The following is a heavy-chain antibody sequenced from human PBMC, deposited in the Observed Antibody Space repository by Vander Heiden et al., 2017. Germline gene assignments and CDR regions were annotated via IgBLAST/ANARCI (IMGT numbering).Heavy chain of an antibody. CDR3: ARGTTGYYRGSYFDY. V-gene: IGHV3-33*01. Sequence: QVQLVESGGGVVQPGRALRLSCAASGCTFSSYGMHWVRQAPGKELEWVAVIWFDGTNKYYGDSVKGRFTISRDNSKNTVYLQMNSLRAEDTAVYYCARGTTGYYRGSYFDYWGQGTLVTASS. D-gene: IGHD3-9*01. CDR1: GCTFSSYG. J-gene: IGHJ4*02. CDR2: IWFDGTNK.